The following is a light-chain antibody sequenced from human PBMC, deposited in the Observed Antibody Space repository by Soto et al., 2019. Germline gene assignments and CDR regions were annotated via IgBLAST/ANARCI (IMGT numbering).Light chain of an antibody. Sequence: QSVLTQPPSVSGAPGQRVTISCTGSSSNIGAGYDVHWYQQLPGTAPKLLIYGNSNRPSGVPDRFSGSKSGTSASLAITGLHAEDVADYYCQLYDSTLSVIYVFGTGTKVTVL. J-gene: IGLJ1*01. CDR3: QLYDSTLSVIYV. CDR1: SSNIGAGYD. CDR2: GNS. V-gene: IGLV1-40*01.